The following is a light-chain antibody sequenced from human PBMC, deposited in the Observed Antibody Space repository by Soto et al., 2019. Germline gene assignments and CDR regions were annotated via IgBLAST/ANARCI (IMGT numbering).Light chain of an antibody. V-gene: IGKV3-15*01. CDR2: GAS. J-gene: IGKJ1*01. Sequence: EIVMTPSPATLSVSPWGRATLSCRASQSISDTLAWYQPKPGQAPRLLIHGASTRAPGFPARFSGSGSGTDFTLTISSLQSEDFAVYYCQQYNNWPWTCGQGTKGDNK. CDR1: QSISDT. CDR3: QQYNNWPWT.